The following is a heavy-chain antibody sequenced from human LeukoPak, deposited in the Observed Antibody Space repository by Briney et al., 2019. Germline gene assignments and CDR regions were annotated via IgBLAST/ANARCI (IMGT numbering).Heavy chain of an antibody. D-gene: IGHD1-26*01. CDR1: GGSFSAFY. CDR2: INQSGTT. J-gene: IGHJ6*04. Sequence: SETLSLTCGVHGGSFSAFYWIWIRQPPGQGLEWIGEINQSGTTTYNPSLMSRVSISVDTSKHQFSLRVTSVTAADTAGYYCSTSEWDSVGAYYHYGMDVWGKGTMVTVSS. V-gene: IGHV4-34*01. CDR3: STSEWDSVGAYYHYGMDV.